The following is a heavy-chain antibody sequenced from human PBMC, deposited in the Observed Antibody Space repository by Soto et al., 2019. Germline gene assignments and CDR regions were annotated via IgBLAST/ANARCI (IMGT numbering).Heavy chain of an antibody. CDR1: GFTFSEYS. CDR2: ISSDGDIT. D-gene: IGHD6-19*01. Sequence: GGSLRLSCSASGFTFSEYSMHWVRQAPGKGLQYVSTISSDGDITYYADSVKGRFTISRDNSKNTLYLQMNSLRDEDTAVYYCARSSHSSGWTEYFQHWGQGTLVTVSS. CDR3: ARSSHSSGWTEYFQH. V-gene: IGHV3-64*04. J-gene: IGHJ1*01.